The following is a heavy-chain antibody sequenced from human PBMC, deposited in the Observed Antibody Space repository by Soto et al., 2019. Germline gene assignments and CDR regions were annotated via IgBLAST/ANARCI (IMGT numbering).Heavy chain of an antibody. CDR1: GGSISSYY. J-gene: IGHJ3*02. D-gene: IGHD6-19*01. CDR2: IYYSGST. V-gene: IGHV4-59*01. CDR3: ERDRGDSSGLLDAFDI. Sequence: PSETLSLTCTVSGGSISSYYWSWIRQPPGKGLEWIGYIYYSGSTNYNPSLKSRVTISVDTSKNQFSLKLSSVTAADTAVYYCERDRGDSSGLLDAFDIWGQGTMVTVSS.